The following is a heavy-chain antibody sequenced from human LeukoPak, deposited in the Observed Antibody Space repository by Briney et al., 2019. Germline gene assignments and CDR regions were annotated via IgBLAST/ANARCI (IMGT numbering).Heavy chain of an antibody. CDR3: AKSGGPRIGYYFDY. V-gene: IGHV3-30*18. D-gene: IGHD3-16*01. J-gene: IGHJ4*02. CDR2: ISYDGSNK. CDR1: GFTFSSYG. Sequence: PGGSLRHSCAASGFTFSSYGMHWVRQAPGKGLEWVAVISYDGSNKYYADSVKGRFTISRDNSKNTLYLQMNSLRAEDTAVYYCAKSGGPRIGYYFDYWGQGTLVTVSS.